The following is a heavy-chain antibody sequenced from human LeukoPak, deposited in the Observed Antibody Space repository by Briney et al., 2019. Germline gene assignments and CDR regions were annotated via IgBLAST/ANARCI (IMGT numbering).Heavy chain of an antibody. CDR1: GGTFSSYA. CDR2: IIPIFGTA. D-gene: IGHD3-10*01. J-gene: IGHJ6*04. CDR3: ASKGYYGSGSYVLRNYGMDV. V-gene: IGHV1-69*06. Sequence: SVKVSCKASGGTFSSYASSWVRQAPGQGREWMGGIIPIFGTANYAQKLQGRVTITADKSTSTAYMELSSQRSEETAVYYCASKGYYGSGSYVLRNYGMDVWGKGTTVTVSS.